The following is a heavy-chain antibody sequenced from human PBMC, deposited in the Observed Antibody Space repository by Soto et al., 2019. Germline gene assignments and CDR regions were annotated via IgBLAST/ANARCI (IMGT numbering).Heavy chain of an antibody. D-gene: IGHD1-26*01. CDR3: AKLGVHPFDY. CDR2: ISYDGSNK. Sequence: QVQLVESGGGVVQPGRSLRLSCAASGFTFSSYGMHWVRQAPGKGLEWVAVISYDGSNKYYADSVKGRFTISRDNSKNTLYLQMNSLRAEDTAVYYCAKLGVHPFDYWGQGTLVTVSS. V-gene: IGHV3-30*18. CDR1: GFTFSSYG. J-gene: IGHJ4*02.